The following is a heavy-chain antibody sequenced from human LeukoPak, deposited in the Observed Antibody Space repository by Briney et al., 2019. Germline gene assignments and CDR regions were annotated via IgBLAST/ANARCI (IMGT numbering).Heavy chain of an antibody. D-gene: IGHD3-10*01. CDR1: GGTFSSYA. CDR2: IIPIFGTA. J-gene: IGHJ6*02. V-gene: IGHV1-69*13. Sequence: SVKVSCKASGGTFSSYAISWVRQAPGQGLEWMGGIIPIFGTANYAQKFQGRVTITADESTSTAYMELSSLRSEDTAVYYCARAAYDGSGNYYYYGMDVWGQWTTVTVSS. CDR3: ARAAYDGSGNYYYYGMDV.